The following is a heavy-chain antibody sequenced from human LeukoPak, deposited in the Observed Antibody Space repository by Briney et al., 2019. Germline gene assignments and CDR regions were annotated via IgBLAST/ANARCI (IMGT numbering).Heavy chain of an antibody. CDR2: ISGSGDDT. V-gene: IGHV3-23*01. D-gene: IGHD5-24*01. Sequence: GGSLRLSCAASGFSFSTYAMNWVRQVPGKGLESISSISGSGDDTYYIDSVRGRFTISRDNSKKTLFLQMNSLRVEDTAVYYCARDTQEMATITNWGQGTLVTVSS. CDR1: GFSFSTYA. J-gene: IGHJ4*02. CDR3: ARDTQEMATITN.